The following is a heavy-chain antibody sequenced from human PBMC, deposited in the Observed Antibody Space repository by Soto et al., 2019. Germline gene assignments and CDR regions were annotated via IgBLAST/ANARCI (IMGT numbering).Heavy chain of an antibody. CDR1: GGSFKSGSYS. V-gene: IGHV4-61*01. CDR2: VYHTGRT. CDR3: ARDFAYFDS. Sequence: SETLSLTCTVSGGSFKSGSYSWSWIRQPPGKGLEWIGYVYHTGRTSYNPSLKSRVSISMDTSKNQFSLNLDSVTAADTAVYFCARDFAYFDSWGKGTLVTVSS. D-gene: IGHD3-3*01. J-gene: IGHJ4*02.